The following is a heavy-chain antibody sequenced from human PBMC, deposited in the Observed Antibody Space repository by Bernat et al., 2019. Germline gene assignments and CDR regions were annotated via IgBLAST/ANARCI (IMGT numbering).Heavy chain of an antibody. D-gene: IGHD1-26*01. CDR1: GFTFTTYS. CDR3: AGDETGSNLYSWFDP. V-gene: IGHV3-48*01. J-gene: IGHJ5*02. Sequence: EVQLVESGGGLVQPGGSLRLSCAASGFTFTTYSMNWVRQAPGQGLEWDSFISNSGRTIYYADSVKGRFTISRDNAKNSLFLKMNSLRVEDTAVYYCAGDETGSNLYSWFDPWGQGTLVTVSS. CDR2: ISNSGRTI.